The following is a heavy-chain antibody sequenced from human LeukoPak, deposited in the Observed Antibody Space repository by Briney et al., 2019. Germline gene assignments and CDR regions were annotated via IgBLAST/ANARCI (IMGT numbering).Heavy chain of an antibody. CDR3: AREFLLFDYMDV. J-gene: IGHJ6*03. Sequence: GGSLRLSCEDSGFTFRSYEMNWVRQAPGKGLEWVSSISSSSSYIYYADSVKGRFTISRDNAKNSLYLQMNSLRAEDTAVYYCAREFLLFDYMDVWGKGTTVTISS. CDR1: GFTFRSYE. V-gene: IGHV3-21*01. CDR2: ISSSSSYI. D-gene: IGHD2-21*01.